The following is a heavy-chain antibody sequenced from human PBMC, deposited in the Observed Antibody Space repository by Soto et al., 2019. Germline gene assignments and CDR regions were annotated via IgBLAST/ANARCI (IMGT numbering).Heavy chain of an antibody. D-gene: IGHD6-6*01. Sequence: SETLSLTCAVYGGSFSGYYWSWIRQPPGKGLEWIGEINHSGSTNYNPSLKSRVTISVDTSKNQFSLKLSSVTAADTAVYYCARNAIEYSSSDYYYYYMDVWGKGTTVTVSS. CDR3: ARNAIEYSSSDYYYYYMDV. V-gene: IGHV4-34*01. J-gene: IGHJ6*03. CDR1: GGSFSGYY. CDR2: INHSGST.